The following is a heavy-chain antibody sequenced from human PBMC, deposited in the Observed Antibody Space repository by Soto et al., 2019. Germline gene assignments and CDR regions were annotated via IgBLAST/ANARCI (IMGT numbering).Heavy chain of an antibody. CDR2: INHSGST. D-gene: IGHD6-13*01. CDR3: ARGHLSSSWYYYYGMDV. Sequence: SETLSLTCAVYGGSFSGYYWSWIRQPPGKGLEWIGEINHSGSTNYNPSLKSRVTISVDTSKNQFSLKLSSVTAADTAVYYCARGHLSSSWYYYYGMDVWGQGTTVT. J-gene: IGHJ6*02. CDR1: GGSFSGYY. V-gene: IGHV4-34*01.